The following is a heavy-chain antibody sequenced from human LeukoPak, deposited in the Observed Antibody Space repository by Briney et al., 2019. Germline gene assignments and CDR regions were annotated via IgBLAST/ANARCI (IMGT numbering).Heavy chain of an antibody. CDR3: ARALWFGELLSFDY. CDR1: GGSTSSYY. CDR2: IYYSGST. D-gene: IGHD3-10*01. V-gene: IGHV4-59*12. J-gene: IGHJ4*02. Sequence: SETLSLTCTVSGGSTSSYYWSWIRQPPGKGLEWIGSIYYSGSTYYNPSLKSRVTISVDTSKNQFSLKLSSVTAADTAVYYCARALWFGELLSFDYWGQGTLVTVSS.